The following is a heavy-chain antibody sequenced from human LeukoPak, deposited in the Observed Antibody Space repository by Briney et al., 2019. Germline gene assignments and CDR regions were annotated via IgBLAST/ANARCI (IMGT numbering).Heavy chain of an antibody. CDR2: MRYDGSKK. J-gene: IGHJ6*03. CDR3: ARGTYSFSSTSYYLYYMDV. V-gene: IGHV3-30*02. Sequence: GGSLRLSCAASGLTFSSYGMHWVRQAPGKGLEWVAFMRYDGSKKYYADSVKGRFTISRDNAKNSLFLQMNSLRAEDTALYFCARGTYSFSSTSYYLYYMDVWGRGTTVTVSS. D-gene: IGHD5-18*01. CDR1: GLTFSSYG.